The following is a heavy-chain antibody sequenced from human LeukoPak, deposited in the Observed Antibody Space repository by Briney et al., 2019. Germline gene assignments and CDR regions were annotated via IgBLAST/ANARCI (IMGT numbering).Heavy chain of an antibody. CDR1: GGTFSSYA. CDR3: ARDWPHDYGDYYFDY. CDR2: IIPILGIA. V-gene: IGHV1-69*04. D-gene: IGHD4-17*01. J-gene: IGHJ4*02. Sequence: SVKVSCKASGGTFSSYAIIWVRQAPGQGLEWMGRIIPILGIANYAQKFQGRVTITADKSTSTAYMELSSLRSEDTAVYYCARDWPHDYGDYYFDYWGQGTLVTVSS.